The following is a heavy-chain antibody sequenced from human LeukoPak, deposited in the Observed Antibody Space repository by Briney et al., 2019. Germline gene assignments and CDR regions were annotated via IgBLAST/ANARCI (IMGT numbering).Heavy chain of an antibody. J-gene: IGHJ5*02. CDR2: IKSKTDGGTA. CDR1: GFTFSDYY. D-gene: IGHD6-6*01. V-gene: IGHV3-15*01. CDR3: GTCSRWSGP. Sequence: PGGSLRLSCAASGFTFSDYYMTWFRQAPGKGLEWVGRIKSKTDGGTADYAAPVKGRFTISRDDSKNTLYLQMNSLKTEDTAVYYCGTCSRWSGPWGQGTLVTAS.